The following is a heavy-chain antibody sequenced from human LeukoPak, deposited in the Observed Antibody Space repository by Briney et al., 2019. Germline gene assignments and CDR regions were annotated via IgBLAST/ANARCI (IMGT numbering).Heavy chain of an antibody. V-gene: IGHV3-74*01. Sequence: PGGSLRLSCEISGFIFIDYWMHWVRQVPGKGPVWVSRISPDGTATNYADSVKGRFIISRDNAKNTLYLQMNSLRVEDTAMYYCARSLPGLDVWGQGTTVTVSS. CDR2: ISPDGTAT. CDR3: ARSLPGLDV. CDR1: GFIFIDYW. J-gene: IGHJ6*02.